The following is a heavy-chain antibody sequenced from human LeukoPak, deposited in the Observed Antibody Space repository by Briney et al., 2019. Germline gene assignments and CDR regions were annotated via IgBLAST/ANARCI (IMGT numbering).Heavy chain of an antibody. CDR2: IYYSGST. CDR1: GGSISSSSYC. D-gene: IGHD6-13*01. CDR3: ARDPAAGTIIDY. V-gene: IGHV4-39*07. Sequence: KASETLSLTCTVSGGSISSSSYCWGWIRQPPGKGLEWIGSIYYSGSTYYNPSLKSRVTISVDTSKNQFSPKLSSVTAADTAVYYCARDPAAGTIIDYWGQGTLVTVSS. J-gene: IGHJ4*02.